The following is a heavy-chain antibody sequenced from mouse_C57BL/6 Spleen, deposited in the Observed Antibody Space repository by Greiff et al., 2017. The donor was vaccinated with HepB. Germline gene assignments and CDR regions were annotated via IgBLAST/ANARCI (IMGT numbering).Heavy chain of an antibody. CDR2: IYPGDGDT. CDR1: GYAFSSSW. J-gene: IGHJ2*01. D-gene: IGHD1-1*01. CDR3: AEGSITW. Sequence: VQLQQSGPELVKPGASVKISCKASGYAFSSSWMNWVKQRPGKGLEWIGRIYPGDGDTNYNGKFKGKATLTADKSSSTAYMQLSSLTSEDSAVYFCAEGSITWWGQGTTLTVSS. V-gene: IGHV1-82*01.